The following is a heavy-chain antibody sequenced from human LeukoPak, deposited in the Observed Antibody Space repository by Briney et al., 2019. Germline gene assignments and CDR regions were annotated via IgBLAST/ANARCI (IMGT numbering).Heavy chain of an antibody. J-gene: IGHJ6*02. CDR1: GYTFTCYY. Sequence: ASVKVSCKASGYTFTCYYMHWVRQAPGQGLEWMGWINPNSGGTNYAQKFQGWVTMTRDTSISTAYMELSRLRSDDTAVYYCARALNGGYDPSGMDVWGQGTTVTVSS. CDR3: ARALNGGYDPSGMDV. D-gene: IGHD5-12*01. CDR2: INPNSGGT. V-gene: IGHV1-2*04.